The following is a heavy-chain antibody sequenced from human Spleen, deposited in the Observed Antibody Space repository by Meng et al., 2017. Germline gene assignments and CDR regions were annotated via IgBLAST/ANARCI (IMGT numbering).Heavy chain of an antibody. CDR3: ARGPTTMAHDFDY. Sequence: QVQPHPWGAALLKPSETLSLTCVVSGGSFSDYYWSWIRQPPGKGLEWIGEINHSGSTNYNPSLESRATISVDTSQNNLSLKLSSVTAADSAVYYCARGPTTMAHDFDYWGQGTLVTVSS. CDR1: GGSFSDYY. D-gene: IGHD4-11*01. CDR2: INHSGST. V-gene: IGHV4-34*01. J-gene: IGHJ4*02.